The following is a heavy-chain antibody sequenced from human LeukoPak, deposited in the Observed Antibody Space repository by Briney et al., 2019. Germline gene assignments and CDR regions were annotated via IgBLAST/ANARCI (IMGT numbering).Heavy chain of an antibody. CDR1: GGSISSYY. CDR2: IYYSGST. D-gene: IGHD3-10*01. CDR3: ARGIRTPWYYFDY. V-gene: IGHV4-59*01. J-gene: IGHJ4*02. Sequence: SETLSLTCTVSGGSISSYYWDWIRQSPGKGLEWIGYIYYSGSTNYNPSLKSRVTISVDTSKNQFSLKLSSVTAADTAVYYCARGIRTPWYYFDYWGQGTLVTVSS.